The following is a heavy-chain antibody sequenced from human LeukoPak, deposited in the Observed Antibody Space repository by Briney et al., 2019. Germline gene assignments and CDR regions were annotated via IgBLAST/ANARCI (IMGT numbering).Heavy chain of an antibody. J-gene: IGHJ2*01. V-gene: IGHV1-2*02. D-gene: IGHD1-1*01. CDR3: ARAGVVGSTWNYFDL. Sequence: ASVKVSCKASGYTFTGYYMQWVRQAPGQGLEWMGWINPNSGGTNYAQKFQGRVTMTRDTSISTAYMELSRLRADDTAVYYCARAGVVGSTWNYFDLWGRGTLVTVSS. CDR1: GYTFTGYY. CDR2: INPNSGGT.